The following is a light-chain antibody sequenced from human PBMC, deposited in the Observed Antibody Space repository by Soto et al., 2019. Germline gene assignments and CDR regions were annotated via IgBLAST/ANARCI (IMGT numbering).Light chain of an antibody. V-gene: IGKV3-20*01. J-gene: IGKJ1*01. CDR1: QSVSSNY. Sequence: EIVLTQSPGTLSLFPGERATLSCRASQSVSSNYLAWYQQKPGQAPRLLIYGASSRPTGIPDRFSGSGSGTDFTLTISRLEPEDFAVYYCQQYGGSPWTFGQGTEVETK. CDR3: QQYGGSPWT. CDR2: GAS.